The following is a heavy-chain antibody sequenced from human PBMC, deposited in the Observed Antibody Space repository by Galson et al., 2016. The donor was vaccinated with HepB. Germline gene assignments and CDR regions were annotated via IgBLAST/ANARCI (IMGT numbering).Heavy chain of an antibody. Sequence: SETLSLTCTVSGASVSSTSWWGWIRQPPGKGLEWLASLSDTGTTDYNPSLRSRVTISADTSKNRFSLRLSSVTAADTAVSYCAKTLTPTNQYFFNSWGQGTLVTVSS. CDR2: LSDTGTT. CDR1: GASVSSTSW. D-gene: IGHD2-15*01. V-gene: IGHV4-39*02. J-gene: IGHJ4*02. CDR3: AKTLTPTNQYFFNS.